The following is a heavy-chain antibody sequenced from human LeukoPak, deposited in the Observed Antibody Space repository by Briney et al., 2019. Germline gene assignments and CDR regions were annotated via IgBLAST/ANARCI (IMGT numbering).Heavy chain of an antibody. J-gene: IGHJ1*01. V-gene: IGHV1-18*01. CDR3: ARAPRGAYCGGDCGSQH. D-gene: IGHD2-21*01. CDR2: ISAYNGNT. CDR1: GYTFPSYG. Sequence: GASVKVSCKASGYTFPSYGISWVRQAPGQGLEWMGWISAYNGNTNYAQELQGRVTMTTDTSTSTAYMELRSLRSDDTAVYYCARAPRGAYCGGDCGSQHWGQGTLVTVSS.